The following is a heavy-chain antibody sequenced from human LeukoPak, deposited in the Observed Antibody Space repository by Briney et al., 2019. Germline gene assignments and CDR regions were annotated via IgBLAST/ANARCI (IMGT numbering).Heavy chain of an antibody. D-gene: IGHD3-22*01. J-gene: IGHJ4*02. Sequence: GGSLRLSCAASGFTFSSYGMNWVRQAPGKGLEWVSFISSSSSYIYYADSVKGRFTISRDNAKNSLYLQMNSLRAEDTAVYYCARDGYYYDSSGYFGFDYWGQGTLVTVSS. CDR3: ARDGYYYDSSGYFGFDY. CDR1: GFTFSSYG. V-gene: IGHV3-21*01. CDR2: ISSSSSYI.